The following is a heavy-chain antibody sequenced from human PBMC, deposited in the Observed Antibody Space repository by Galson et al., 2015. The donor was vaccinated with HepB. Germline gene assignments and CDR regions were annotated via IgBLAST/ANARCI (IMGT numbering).Heavy chain of an antibody. D-gene: IGHD5-18*01. Sequence: SLRLSCAASGFTFSSYAMHWVRQAPGKGLVWVSRTISDGSSASYADSVKGRFTSPRDNAKNTLYLQMNSLRAEDTAVYYCVRDSRYSPDEWGQGTLVTVSS. CDR2: TISDGSSA. V-gene: IGHV3-74*01. CDR3: VRDSRYSPDE. J-gene: IGHJ4*02. CDR1: GFTFSSYA.